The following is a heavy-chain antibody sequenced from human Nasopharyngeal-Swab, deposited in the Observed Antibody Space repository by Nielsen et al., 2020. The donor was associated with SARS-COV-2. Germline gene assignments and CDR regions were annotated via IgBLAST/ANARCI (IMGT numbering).Heavy chain of an antibody. V-gene: IGHV1-46*01. J-gene: IGHJ6*02. CDR3: TRGTYDMDV. CDR1: GYTFISYY. CDR2: INPRGGST. Sequence: ASVKGFCKASGYTFISYYMHWVRQAPGQGLVWMGIINPRGGSTSYAQKFQGRDTMIRDTSTSTLYMNLSSLTSDDTAVYYCTRGTYDMDVWGQGTTVTVSS.